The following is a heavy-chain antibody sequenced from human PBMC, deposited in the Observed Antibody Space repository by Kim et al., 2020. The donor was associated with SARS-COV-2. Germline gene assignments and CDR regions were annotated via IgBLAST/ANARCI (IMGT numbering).Heavy chain of an antibody. V-gene: IGHV4-31*02. J-gene: IGHJ4*02. CDR2: GST. Sequence: GSTYYNPSLKSRVTISVDTSKNQFSLKLSSVTAADTAVYYCAGGGGRFGYWGQGTLVTVSS. D-gene: IGHD3-10*01. CDR3: AGGGGRFGY.